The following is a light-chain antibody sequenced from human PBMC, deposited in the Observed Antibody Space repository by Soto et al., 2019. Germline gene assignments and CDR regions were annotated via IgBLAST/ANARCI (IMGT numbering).Light chain of an antibody. CDR2: KAS. Sequence: DIQMTQSPSTLSASLGDRVAITCRASQSISSWLAWYQQKPGKAPKLLINKASSLESGVPSRFSGSGSGTEFTLTISSLQPDDFATYYCQHFNSYPWTFGQGTKVDI. CDR1: QSISSW. J-gene: IGKJ1*01. CDR3: QHFNSYPWT. V-gene: IGKV1-5*03.